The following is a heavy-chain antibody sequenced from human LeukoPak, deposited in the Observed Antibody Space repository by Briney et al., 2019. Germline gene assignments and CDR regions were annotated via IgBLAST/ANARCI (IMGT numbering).Heavy chain of an antibody. Sequence: PSETLSLTCTVSGGSISSYYWSWIRQPPGKGLEWIGYIYYSGSTNYNPSLKSRVTISVDTSKNQFSLKLSSVTAADTAVYCCARGPTGSTGFDYWGQGTLVTVSS. V-gene: IGHV4-59*01. J-gene: IGHJ4*02. D-gene: IGHD4-17*01. CDR2: IYYSGST. CDR3: ARGPTGSTGFDY. CDR1: GGSISSYY.